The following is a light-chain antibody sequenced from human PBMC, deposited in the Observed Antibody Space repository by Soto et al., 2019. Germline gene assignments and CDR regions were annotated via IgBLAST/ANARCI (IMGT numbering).Light chain of an antibody. CDR2: GAS. CDR1: QSVRGNY. J-gene: IGKJ1*01. CDR3: LHYGFSLRT. V-gene: IGKV3-20*01. Sequence: EIVLTQSPGTLSLSPGERATLSCRASQSVRGNYLAWYQQKPGQAPRLLISGASSSASGIPDRYSGGGSGTDFTLTISRMEPEDFAVYYCLHYGFSLRTFGQGRKVEI.